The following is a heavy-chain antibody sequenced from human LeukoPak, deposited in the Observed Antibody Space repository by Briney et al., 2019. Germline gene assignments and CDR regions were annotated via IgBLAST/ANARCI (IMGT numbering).Heavy chain of an antibody. CDR1: GFTFSRHT. Sequence: PGGSLRLSCAASGFTFSRHTMSWVRQAPGRGLDWVSTISTSGSSTYYADSVKGRFTISRDNSKNTLYLQINSLRVEDTAIYYCAKHVDTAIASYLDYWGQGTLVTVSS. J-gene: IGHJ4*02. D-gene: IGHD5-18*01. CDR3: AKHVDTAIASYLDY. CDR2: ISTSGSST. V-gene: IGHV3-23*01.